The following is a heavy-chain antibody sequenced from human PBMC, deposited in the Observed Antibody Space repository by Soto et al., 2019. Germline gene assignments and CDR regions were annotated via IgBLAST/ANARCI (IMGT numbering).Heavy chain of an antibody. V-gene: IGHV4-30-4*01. CDR1: GGSISSGDYY. J-gene: IGHJ4*02. CDR2: MFYSGST. D-gene: IGHD2-2*01. Sequence: SETLSLTCTVSGGSISSGDYYWSWIRQPPGKGLEWIGYMFYSGSTYYNPSLKSRVTISVDTSKNHFSLKLSSVTAADTAVYYCSGQVVVPAAPQYYFDSWGQGTLVTVSS. CDR3: SGQVVVPAAPQYYFDS.